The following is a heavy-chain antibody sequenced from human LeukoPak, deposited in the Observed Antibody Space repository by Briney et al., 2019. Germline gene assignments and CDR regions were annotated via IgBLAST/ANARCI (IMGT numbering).Heavy chain of an antibody. CDR2: INPTGGST. D-gene: IGHD3-22*01. J-gene: IGHJ4*02. CDR1: GYTFTSYY. CDR3: ARDGYYYDSSGYKRTVDY. Sequence: ASVKVSCKASGYTFTSYYMHWVRQAPGQGLEWMGLINPTGGSTGYAQKFQGRVTITADKSTSTAYMELSSLRSEDTAVYYCARDGYYYDSSGYKRTVDYWGQGTLVTVSS. V-gene: IGHV1-46*01.